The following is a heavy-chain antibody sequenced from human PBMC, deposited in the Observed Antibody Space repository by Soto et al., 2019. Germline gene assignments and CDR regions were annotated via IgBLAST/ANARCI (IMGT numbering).Heavy chain of an antibody. CDR3: ARADYSSSWSY. V-gene: IGHV3-30-3*01. Sequence: AGGSLRLSCGAPGFTFSSYALHWGRQAPGKGLGWVAVISYDGSNKYYADSVKGRFTISRDNSKNTLYLQMNSLRAEDTAVYYCARADYSSSWSYWGQGTLVTVSS. D-gene: IGHD6-13*01. J-gene: IGHJ4*02. CDR1: GFTFSSYA. CDR2: ISYDGSNK.